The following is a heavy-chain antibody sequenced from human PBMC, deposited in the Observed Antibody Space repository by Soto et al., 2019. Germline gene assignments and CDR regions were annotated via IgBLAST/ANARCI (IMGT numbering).Heavy chain of an antibody. CDR2: IYYSGST. CDR3: ARAYYDSSGYYYPDAFDI. CDR1: GGSISSYY. V-gene: IGHV4-59*01. D-gene: IGHD3-22*01. J-gene: IGHJ3*02. Sequence: SETLSLTCTVSGGSISSYYWSWIRQPPGKGLEWIGYIYYSGSTNYNPSLKSRVTISVDTSKNQFSLKLSSVTAADTAVYYCARAYYDSSGYYYPDAFDIWGQGTMVSVS.